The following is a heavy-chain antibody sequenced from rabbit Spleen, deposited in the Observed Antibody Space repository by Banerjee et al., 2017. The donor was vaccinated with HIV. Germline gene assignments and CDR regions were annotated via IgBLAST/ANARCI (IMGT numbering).Heavy chain of an antibody. D-gene: IGHD1-1*01. V-gene: IGHV1S45*01. CDR2: INTDSSGFT. Sequence: EQLEESGGGLVKPEGSLTLTCKASGVSFSDKDVMCWVRQAPGKGLEWIACINTDSSGFTYFATWAKGRFTISKTSSTTVTLQMTRLTAADTATYFCARDTSSSFSSYGMDLWGPGTLVTV. CDR3: ARDTSSSFSSYGMDL. J-gene: IGHJ6*01. CDR1: GVSFSDKDV.